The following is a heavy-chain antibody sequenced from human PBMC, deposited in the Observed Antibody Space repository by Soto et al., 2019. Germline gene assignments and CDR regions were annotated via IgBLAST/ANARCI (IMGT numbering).Heavy chain of an antibody. CDR2: IYSGGST. Sequence: EVQLVESGGGLVQPGGSLRLSCAASGFTVSSNYMSWVRQAPGKGLEWVSVIYSGGSTYYADSVKGRFTISRDNSKNTLYLQMNSLRDEDTAVYYCARDPGGYCSGGSCYSWYFDLWGRGTLLTVSS. D-gene: IGHD2-15*01. CDR1: GFTVSSNY. J-gene: IGHJ2*01. V-gene: IGHV3-66*01. CDR3: ARDPGGYCSGGSCYSWYFDL.